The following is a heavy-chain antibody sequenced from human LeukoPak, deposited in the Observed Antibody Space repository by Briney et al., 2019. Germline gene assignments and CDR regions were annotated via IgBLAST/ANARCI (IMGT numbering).Heavy chain of an antibody. Sequence: SETLSLTCTVSGGSISSYYWSWIRQPPGKGLEWIGHIYYSGSTNYNPSLKSRVTISVDTSKNQFSLKLSSVTAADTAVYYCARRIPHPRSHYFDYWGQGTLVTVSS. D-gene: IGHD2-2*02. CDR1: GGSISSYY. J-gene: IGHJ4*02. CDR3: ARRIPHPRSHYFDY. CDR2: IYYSGST. V-gene: IGHV4-59*08.